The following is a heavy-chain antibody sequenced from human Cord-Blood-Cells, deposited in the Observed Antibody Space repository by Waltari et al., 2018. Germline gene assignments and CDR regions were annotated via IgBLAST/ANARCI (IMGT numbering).Heavy chain of an antibody. CDR2: IIPVLGIA. CDR3: ARVRAAAEIGYMDV. CDR1: GGTFSSYA. Sequence: QVQLVQSGAEVKKPGSSVKVSCKASGGTFSSYAISWARQAPGQGLEWMGGIIPVLGIANYAQKCQGRITITADKFTSTAYMELSSLRSEDTAVYDWARVRAAAEIGYMDVWGKGTTVTVSS. D-gene: IGHD6-13*01. V-gene: IGHV1-69*10. J-gene: IGHJ6*03.